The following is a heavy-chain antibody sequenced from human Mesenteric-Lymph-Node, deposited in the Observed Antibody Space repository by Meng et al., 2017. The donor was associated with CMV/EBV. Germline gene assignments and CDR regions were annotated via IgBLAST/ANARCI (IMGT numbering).Heavy chain of an antibody. Sequence: FSVCSRGPSWGGVGWVRQHTGKALGWLSLIWWDDDKRYVPSLKSRLTITKDTSKNQVVLTMTNMDPVDTSTYYCALTNYGSGKGYFDLWGRGTLVTVSS. CDR3: ALTNYGSGKGYFDL. V-gene: IGHV2-5*05. CDR1: VCSRGPSWGG. D-gene: IGHD3-10*01. J-gene: IGHJ2*01. CDR2: IWWDDDK.